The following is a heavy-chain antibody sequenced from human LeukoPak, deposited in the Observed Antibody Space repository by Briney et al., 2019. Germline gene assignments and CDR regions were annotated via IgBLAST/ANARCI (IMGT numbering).Heavy chain of an antibody. CDR2: ISGSGDST. D-gene: IGHD5-12*01. V-gene: IGHV3-23*01. CDR1: GFTFSNYP. CDR3: AKMPYSGYDLYFDY. J-gene: IGHJ4*02. Sequence: PGGSLRLSCAASGFTFSNYPMSWVRQAPGMGLEWVSGISGSGDSTENADSVKGRFTISRDSSKNTLYLEMNSLRAEDTAVYYCAKMPYSGYDLYFDYWGQGTLVTVSS.